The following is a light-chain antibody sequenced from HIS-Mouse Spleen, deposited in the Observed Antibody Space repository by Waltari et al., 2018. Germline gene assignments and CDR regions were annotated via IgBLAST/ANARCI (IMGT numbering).Light chain of an antibody. CDR3: QQYYSTPFT. Sequence: DIVMTQSPDSLAVSLGERATINCKSRPSVLYRSNNKNHLAWYQQKPGQPPKLLIYWASTRESGVPDRFSGSGSGTDFTLTISSLQAEDVAVYYCQQYYSTPFTFGPGTKVDIK. CDR2: WAS. CDR1: PSVLYRSNNKNH. V-gene: IGKV4-1*01. J-gene: IGKJ3*01.